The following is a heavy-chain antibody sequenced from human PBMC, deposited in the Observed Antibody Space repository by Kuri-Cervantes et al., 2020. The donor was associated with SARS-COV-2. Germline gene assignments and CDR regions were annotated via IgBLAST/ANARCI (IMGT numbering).Heavy chain of an antibody. CDR3: ARDQRGIVATVAFDY. CDR1: GFTFSSYG. Sequence: GESLKISCAASGFTFSSYGMHWVRQAPGKGLEWVSSISSSSSYIYHADSVKGRFTISRDNAKNSLYLQMNSLRAEDTAVYYCARDQRGIVATVAFDYWGQGTLVTVSS. CDR2: ISSSSSYI. V-gene: IGHV3-21*01. J-gene: IGHJ4*02. D-gene: IGHD5-12*01.